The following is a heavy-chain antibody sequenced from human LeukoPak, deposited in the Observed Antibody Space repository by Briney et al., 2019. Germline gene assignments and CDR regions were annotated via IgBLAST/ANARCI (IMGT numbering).Heavy chain of an antibody. Sequence: GGSLRLSCAASGFTFSNYEMNWVRQAPGKGLEWVSYISSSGNIIYYADSVKGRFTISRDNAKNSLYLQMNSLRAEDTAVYYCARNSGSYFNWFDPWGQGTLVTVSS. D-gene: IGHD1-26*01. J-gene: IGHJ5*02. CDR3: ARNSGSYFNWFDP. V-gene: IGHV3-48*03. CDR1: GFTFSNYE. CDR2: ISSSGNII.